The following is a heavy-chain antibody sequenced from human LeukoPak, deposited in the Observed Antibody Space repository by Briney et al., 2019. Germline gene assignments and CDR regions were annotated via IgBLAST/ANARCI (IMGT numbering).Heavy chain of an antibody. Sequence: GGSLRLSCSASGFTFSSYTIHWVRQAPGKGLEFVSAITNNGGNTYYADSVKGRFTISRDNSKNTVYLQMSSLSAEDTAVYYCVIVRGYFDSSGSDYWGQGTLVTVSS. CDR2: ITNNGGNT. J-gene: IGHJ4*02. V-gene: IGHV3-64D*06. D-gene: IGHD3-9*01. CDR1: GFTFSSYT. CDR3: VIVRGYFDSSGSDY.